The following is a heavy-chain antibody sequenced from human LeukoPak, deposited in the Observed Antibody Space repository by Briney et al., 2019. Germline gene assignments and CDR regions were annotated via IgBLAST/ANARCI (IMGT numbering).Heavy chain of an antibody. J-gene: IGHJ4*02. CDR3: AREGYSGYDFTVDY. V-gene: IGHV1-2*02. D-gene: IGHD5-12*01. Sequence: ASVKVSCKASGYTFTGYYMHWVRQAPGQGLEWMGWINPKSGGTNYAQKFQGRVTTTRDTSISTAYMELSRLRSDNTAVYYCAREGYSGYDFTVDYWGQGKRVTVSS. CDR1: GYTFTGYY. CDR2: INPKSGGT.